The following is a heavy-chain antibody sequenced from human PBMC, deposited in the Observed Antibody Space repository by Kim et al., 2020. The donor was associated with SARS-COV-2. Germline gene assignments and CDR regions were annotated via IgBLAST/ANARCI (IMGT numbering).Heavy chain of an antibody. CDR2: ISYDGSNK. V-gene: IGHV3-30*04. Sequence: GGSLRLSCAASGFTFSSYAIHWVRQAPGKGLEWVAVISYDGSNKNYADSVKGRFTISRDNSKNTLFLQMSSLRAEDTAVYYCARDVKRGYSYGWTYYYYG. CDR1: GFTFSSYA. CDR3: ARDVKRGYSYGWTYYYYG. D-gene: IGHD5-18*01. J-gene: IGHJ6*01.